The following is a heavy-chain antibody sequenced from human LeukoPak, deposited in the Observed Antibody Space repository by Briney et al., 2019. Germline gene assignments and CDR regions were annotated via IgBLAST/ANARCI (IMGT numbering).Heavy chain of an antibody. CDR3: AREREHAFDY. J-gene: IGHJ4*02. D-gene: IGHD1-26*01. Sequence: GASVKVSCKASGGTFSSYAISWVRQAPGQGLEWMGGIIPIFGTANYAQKFQGRVTITTDESTSTAYMELSSLRSEDTGVYYCAREREHAFDYWGQGTLVTVSS. CDR1: GGTFSSYA. CDR2: IIPIFGTA. V-gene: IGHV1-69*05.